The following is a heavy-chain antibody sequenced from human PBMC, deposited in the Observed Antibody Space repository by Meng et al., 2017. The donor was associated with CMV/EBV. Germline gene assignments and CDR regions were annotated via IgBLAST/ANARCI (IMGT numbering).Heavy chain of an antibody. CDR1: GFTFSNAW. D-gene: IGHD6-13*01. J-gene: IGHJ6*02. CDR3: AKTTAVDTRSYYYYGMDV. CDR2: ISGGGGST. V-gene: IGHV3-23*01. Sequence: GESLKISCAASGFTFSNAWMSWVRQAPGKGLEWVSAISGGGGSTYYADSVKGRFTISRDNSKNTLYLQMNSLRAEDTAVYYCAKTTAVDTRSYYYYGMDVWGQGTTVTVSS.